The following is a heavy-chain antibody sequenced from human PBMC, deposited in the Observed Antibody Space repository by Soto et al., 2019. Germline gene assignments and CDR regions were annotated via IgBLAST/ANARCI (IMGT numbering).Heavy chain of an antibody. Sequence: QVQLQESGPGLVKPSQTLSLTCTVSGGSISSGNYYWSWIRQHPGKGLEWMGYIYYSGIVYYNPSRKSRVSTSVATSGNQLSLKMSSVTAADTAVYFCASDVLRYSDWVAPPAGMDVRGQWTTVTVSS. CDR2: IYYSGIV. CDR3: ASDVLRYSDWVAPPAGMDV. V-gene: IGHV4-31*03. D-gene: IGHD3-9*01. J-gene: IGHJ6*02. CDR1: GGSISSGNYY.